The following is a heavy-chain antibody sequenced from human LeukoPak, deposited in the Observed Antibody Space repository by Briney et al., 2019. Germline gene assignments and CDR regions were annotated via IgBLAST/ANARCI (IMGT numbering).Heavy chain of an antibody. CDR1: GFTFNKYA. CDR2: LGADGSGT. CDR3: ARDGFTGPRTAYLDH. J-gene: IGHJ4*01. D-gene: IGHD2-8*02. Sequence: PGGSLRLPCAASGFTFNKYAMHWVRQIPGTGRVWVSRLGADGSGTRYADSVKGRFTISRDNAKNTVYLQMSSLRADDTAVYYCARDGFTGPRTAYLDHWGQGTLVTVSS. V-gene: IGHV3-74*01.